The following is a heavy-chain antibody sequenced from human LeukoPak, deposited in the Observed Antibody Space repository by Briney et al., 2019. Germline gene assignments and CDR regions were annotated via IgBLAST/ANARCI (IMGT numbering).Heavy chain of an antibody. J-gene: IGHJ3*02. CDR3: ATVASYYGSGVDAFDI. Sequence: ASVKVSCKASGYTFTSYGVSWVRQAPGHGLEWMGWISAYNGNTNYAQKLQGRVTMTTDTSTSTAYMELRSLRSDDTAVYYCATVASYYGSGVDAFDIWGQGTMVTVSS. CDR1: GYTFTSYG. CDR2: ISAYNGNT. D-gene: IGHD3-10*01. V-gene: IGHV1-18*01.